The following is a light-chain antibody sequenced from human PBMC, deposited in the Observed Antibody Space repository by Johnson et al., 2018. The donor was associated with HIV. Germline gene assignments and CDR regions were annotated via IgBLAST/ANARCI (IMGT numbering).Light chain of an antibody. V-gene: IGLV1-51*02. Sequence: QSVLTQPPSVSAAPGQEVTISCSGSSSNIGNNYVSWYQQLPGTAPNLLIYEHNKRTSGIPDRFSGSNSGPSAPLGITGLQTGDEAVYYCATWDGRLSAGFYGCETGTKVTVL. CDR3: ATWDGRLSAGFYG. CDR2: EHN. J-gene: IGLJ1*01. CDR1: SSNIGNNY.